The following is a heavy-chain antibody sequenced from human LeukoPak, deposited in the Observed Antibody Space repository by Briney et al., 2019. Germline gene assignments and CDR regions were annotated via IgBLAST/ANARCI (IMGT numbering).Heavy chain of an antibody. CDR1: GGSISSYY. D-gene: IGHD2-21*02. J-gene: IGHJ3*02. Sequence: SETLSLTCTVSGGSISSYYWSWIRQPAGKGLEWIGRIYTSGSTNYNPSLKSRVTMSVDTSKNQFSLKLSSVTAADTAVYYCARTKDCGGDCSRAFDIWGQGTMVTVSS. CDR3: ARTKDCGGDCSRAFDI. CDR2: IYTSGST. V-gene: IGHV4-4*07.